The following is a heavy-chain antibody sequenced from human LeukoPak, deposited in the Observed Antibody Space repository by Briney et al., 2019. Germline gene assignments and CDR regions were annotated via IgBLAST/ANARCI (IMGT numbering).Heavy chain of an antibody. CDR2: IYYSGST. Sequence: SETLSLTCTVSGGSVNSYYWSWIRQPPGKGLEWIGYIYYSGSTNYNPSLKSRVTISVDTSKNQFSLKLSSVTAADTAVYYCARGGPAILDYWGQGTLVTVSS. V-gene: IGHV4-59*02. CDR1: GGSVNSYY. CDR3: ARGGPAILDY. D-gene: IGHD2-15*01. J-gene: IGHJ4*02.